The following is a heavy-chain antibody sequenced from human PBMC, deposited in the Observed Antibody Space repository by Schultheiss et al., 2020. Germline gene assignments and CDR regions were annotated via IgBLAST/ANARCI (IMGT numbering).Heavy chain of an antibody. D-gene: IGHD1-26*01. CDR3: ARDLVSGFDY. V-gene: IGHV3-23*01. J-gene: IGHJ4*02. Sequence: GGSLRLSCAASGFTFCSSGMSWVRQAPGKLLDWVSPITGGGRSTHFADSVKGRITICRDKSRSTLNLHMNSLRAEATAVYYCARDLVSGFDYWGQGTLVTVSS. CDR1: GFTFCSSG. CDR2: ITGGGRST.